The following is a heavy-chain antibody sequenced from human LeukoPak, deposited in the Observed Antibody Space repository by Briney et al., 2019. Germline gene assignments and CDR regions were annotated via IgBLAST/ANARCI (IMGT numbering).Heavy chain of an antibody. CDR1: GGSISSYY. CDR2: IYYSGST. CDR3: ARAGDSSSWYSLDY. J-gene: IGHJ4*02. Sequence: SETLSLTCTVSGGSISSYYWSWIRQPPGKGLEWIGYIYYSGSTNYNPSLKSRVTISVDRSKNQFSLKLSSVTAADTAVYYCARAGDSSSWYSLDYWGQGTLVTVSS. V-gene: IGHV4-59*12. D-gene: IGHD6-13*01.